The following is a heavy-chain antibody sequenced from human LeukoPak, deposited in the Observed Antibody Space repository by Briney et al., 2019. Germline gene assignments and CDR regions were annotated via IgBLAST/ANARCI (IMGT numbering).Heavy chain of an antibody. V-gene: IGHV3-66*01. CDR2: IYSGGST. Sequence: GGSLRLSCAASGFTLRSYWMNWVRQAPGKGLEWVSVIYSGGSTYYADSVKGRFTISRDNSKNTLYLQMNSLRAEDTAVYYCARDSDYWFDYWGQGTLVTVSS. CDR1: GFTLRSYW. CDR3: ARDSDYWFDY. J-gene: IGHJ4*02. D-gene: IGHD4-17*01.